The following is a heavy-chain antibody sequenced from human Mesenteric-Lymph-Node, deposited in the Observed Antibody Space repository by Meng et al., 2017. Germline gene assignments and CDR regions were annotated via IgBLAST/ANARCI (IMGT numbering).Heavy chain of an antibody. J-gene: IGHJ4*02. CDR2: TAFDGSYK. V-gene: IGHV3-30*07. CDR3: ARDYYDSSGYSALDY. D-gene: IGHD3-22*01. CDR1: GLTLSNYA. Sequence: GESLKISCAASGLTLSNYAMNWVRQPPGKGLEWVAVTAFDGSYKHYADSVKGRFTISRDNSKNTLYLQMNSLRAEDTAVYYCARDYYDSSGYSALDYWGQGTRVTVSS.